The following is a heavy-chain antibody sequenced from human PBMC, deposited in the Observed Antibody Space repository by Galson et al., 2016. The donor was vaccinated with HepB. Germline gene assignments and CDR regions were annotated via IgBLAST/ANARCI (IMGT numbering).Heavy chain of an antibody. Sequence: SLRLSCAASGFSFSTNNMNWVRQAPGKGLEWVSYISSGSTIYYADSVKGRFTISRDNAKNSLYLQMNSLRDEDTAVYYCARDAPIGDQFYYYGMDVWGQGTTVTVSS. V-gene: IGHV3-48*02. CDR3: ARDAPIGDQFYYYGMDV. CDR2: ISSGSTI. D-gene: IGHD3-16*01. J-gene: IGHJ6*02. CDR1: GFSFSTNN.